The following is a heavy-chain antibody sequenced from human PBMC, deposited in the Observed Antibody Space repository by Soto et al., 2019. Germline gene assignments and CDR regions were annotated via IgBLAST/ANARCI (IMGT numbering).Heavy chain of an antibody. J-gene: IGHJ6*02. Sequence: PGESLKISCKGSGYSFTSYWIGWVRQMPGKGLEWMGIIYPGDSDTRYSPSFQGQVTISADKSISTPYLQWSSLKASDTAMYYCARHLVVVVAASKFYYGMDVWGQGTTVTVSS. CDR1: GYSFTSYW. CDR2: IYPGDSDT. V-gene: IGHV5-51*01. CDR3: ARHLVVVVAASKFYYGMDV. D-gene: IGHD2-15*01.